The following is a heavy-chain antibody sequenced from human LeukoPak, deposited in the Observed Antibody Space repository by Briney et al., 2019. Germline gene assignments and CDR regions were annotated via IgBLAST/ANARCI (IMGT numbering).Heavy chain of an antibody. CDR2: IYTSGST. D-gene: IGHD3-22*01. Sequence: SETLSLTCAVSGDSFNRGDYYWSWIRQPAGKGLEWIGRIYTSGSTNYNPSLKSRVTISVDTSKNQFSLKLSSVTAADTAVYYCARYYDSSGYYLSGYYYGRDVWGQGPTVTVSS. J-gene: IGHJ6*02. V-gene: IGHV4-61*02. CDR3: ARYYDSSGYYLSGYYYGRDV. CDR1: GDSFNRGDYY.